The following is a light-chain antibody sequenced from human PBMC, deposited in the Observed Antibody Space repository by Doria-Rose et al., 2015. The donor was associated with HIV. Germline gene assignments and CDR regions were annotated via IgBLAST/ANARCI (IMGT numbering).Light chain of an antibody. Sequence: VLTQPPESLGMSLGERATLNCKSNQSLLYTSKNYLAWYQRKPGQPSKLLIYWASARQSGVPARFSGSGSGTDFTLTISSLEAEDVAVYYCQQYYDTPSFGPGTTVDIK. CDR2: WAS. J-gene: IGKJ3*01. CDR1: QSLLYTSKNY. V-gene: IGKV4-1*01. CDR3: QQYYDTPS.